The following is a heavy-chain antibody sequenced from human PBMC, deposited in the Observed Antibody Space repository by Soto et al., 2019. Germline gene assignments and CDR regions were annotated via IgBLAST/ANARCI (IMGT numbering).Heavy chain of an antibody. CDR1: GFTFSSYG. D-gene: IGHD6-6*01. CDR2: IWYDGSNK. V-gene: IGHV3-33*01. CDR3: ATHPHTNSSSFPDY. Sequence: QVQLVESGGGVVQPGRSLRLSCAASGFTFSSYGMHWVRQAPGKGLEWVAVIWYDGSNKYYADSVKGRFTISRDNSKNTLYLQMNSLRAEDTAVYYCATHPHTNSSSFPDYWGQGTLVTVSS. J-gene: IGHJ4*02.